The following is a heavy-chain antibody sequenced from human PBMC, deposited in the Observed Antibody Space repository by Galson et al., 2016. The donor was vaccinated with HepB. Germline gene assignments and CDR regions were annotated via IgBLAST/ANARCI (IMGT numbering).Heavy chain of an antibody. CDR2: ISYDGSNK. CDR1: GFIFSSYA. V-gene: IGHV3-30-3*01. D-gene: IGHD3-3*01. CDR3: ARNSFWNALDV. J-gene: IGHJ6*02. Sequence: SLRLSCAAPGFIFSSYAMHWVRQAPGKGLEWVAVISYDGSNKYYADSVKGRFTISRDNSKNTLYLQMNSLRADDTAVYYCARNSFWNALDVWGQGTTVTVSS.